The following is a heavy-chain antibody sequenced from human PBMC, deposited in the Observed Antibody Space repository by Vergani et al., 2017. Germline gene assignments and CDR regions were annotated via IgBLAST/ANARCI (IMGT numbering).Heavy chain of an antibody. V-gene: IGHV3-30*02. J-gene: IGHJ6*03. Sequence: QVQLVESGGGVVQPGGSLRLSCAASGFTFSSYGMHWVRQAPGKGLEWVAFIRYDGSNKYYADSVKGRFTISRDNSKNTLYLQMNSLRAEDTAVYYCAKDGLVATMPAYYYYYYYMDVWGKGTTVTVSS. CDR3: AKDGLVATMPAYYYYYYYMDV. CDR1: GFTFSSYG. CDR2: IRYDGSNK. D-gene: IGHD5-12*01.